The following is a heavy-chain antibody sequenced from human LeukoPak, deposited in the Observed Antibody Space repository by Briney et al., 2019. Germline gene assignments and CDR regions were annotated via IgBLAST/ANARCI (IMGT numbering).Heavy chain of an antibody. CDR3: ARESSVVRGVITDFDY. D-gene: IGHD3-10*01. CDR1: GFTFSSYV. Sequence: GGSLRLSCAASGFTFSSYVMSWVRQAPGKGLEWVSAISDSGGSTYYADSVKGRFTISRDNSKNTLYLQMNSLRAEDTAVYYCARESSVVRGVITDFDYWGQGTLVTVSS. V-gene: IGHV3-23*01. J-gene: IGHJ4*02. CDR2: ISDSGGST.